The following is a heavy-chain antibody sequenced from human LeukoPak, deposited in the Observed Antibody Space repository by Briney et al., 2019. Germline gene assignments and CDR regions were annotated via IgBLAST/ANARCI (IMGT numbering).Heavy chain of an antibody. CDR1: GGTFSSYA. CDR2: IIPILGIV. J-gene: IGHJ4*02. V-gene: IGHV1-69*04. CDR3: ARETGIVGATANFDY. Sequence: SVKVSCKASGGTFSSYAISWVRQAPGQGLEWMGRIIPILGIVNYAQKFQGRVTITADKSTSTAYMELSSLRSEDTAVYYCARETGIVGATANFDYWGQGTLVTVSS. D-gene: IGHD1-26*01.